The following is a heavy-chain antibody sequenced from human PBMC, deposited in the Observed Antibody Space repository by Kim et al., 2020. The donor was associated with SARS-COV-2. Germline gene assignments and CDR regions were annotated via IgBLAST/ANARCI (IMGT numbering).Heavy chain of an antibody. D-gene: IGHD6-19*01. CDR3: AARSGWNY. J-gene: IGHJ4*02. V-gene: IGHV3-48*04. CDR1: GFTFSSYS. Sequence: GGSLRLSCAASGFTFSSYSMNWVRQAPGKGLEWVSYISSSSTIYYADSVKGRFTISRDNAKNSLYLQMNSLRAEDTAVYYCAARSGWNYWGQGTLVTVSS. CDR2: ISSSSTI.